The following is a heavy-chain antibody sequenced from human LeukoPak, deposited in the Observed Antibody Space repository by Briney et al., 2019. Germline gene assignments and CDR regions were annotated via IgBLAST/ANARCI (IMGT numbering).Heavy chain of an antibody. J-gene: IGHJ4*02. D-gene: IGHD2/OR15-2a*01. CDR2: IYYSGST. Sequence: PSETLSLTCTVSGGSISSSSYYWGWIRQPPGKGLEWIGSIYYSGSTYYNPSLKSRVTISVDTSKNQFSLKLSSVTAADTAVYHCGSFGVIWEIDYWGQGTLVTVSS. CDR1: GGSISSSSYY. CDR3: GSFGVIWEIDY. V-gene: IGHV4-39*01.